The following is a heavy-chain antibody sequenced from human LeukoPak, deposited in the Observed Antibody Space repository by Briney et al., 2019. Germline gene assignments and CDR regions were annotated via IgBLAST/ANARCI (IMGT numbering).Heavy chain of an antibody. V-gene: IGHV1-8*01. D-gene: IGHD3-9*01. CDR2: MNPNSGNT. J-gene: IGHJ4*02. CDR3: ARLDYDILTGDDY. Sequence: GASVKVSCKAPGYTFTSYDINWVRQATGQGLEWMGWMNPNSGNTGYAQKFQGRVTMTRNTSISTAYMELSSLRSEDTAVYYCARLDYDILTGDDYWGQGALVTVSS. CDR1: GYTFTSYD.